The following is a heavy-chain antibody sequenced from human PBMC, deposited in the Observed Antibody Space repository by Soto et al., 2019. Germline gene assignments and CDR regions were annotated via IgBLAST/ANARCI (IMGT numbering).Heavy chain of an antibody. Sequence: QVQLVQSGAEVKKPGSSVKVSCKASGGSLSNYGISWVRQAPGQGLEWMGGIIPVFGTANYAQKFQGRVTITADESTNIVYLAVTSLTSEDTAVYYCARGDSTKIVVTTYYAMDVWAQATTVTVSS. CDR2: IIPVFGTA. J-gene: IGHJ6*02. CDR3: ARGDSTKIVVTTYYAMDV. D-gene: IGHD4-17*01. CDR1: GGSLSNYG. V-gene: IGHV1-69*12.